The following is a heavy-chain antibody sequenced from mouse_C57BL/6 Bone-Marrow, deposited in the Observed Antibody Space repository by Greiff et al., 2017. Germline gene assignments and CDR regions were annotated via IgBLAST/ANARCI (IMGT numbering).Heavy chain of an antibody. CDR3: TRDNYGSSYPWYFDV. J-gene: IGHJ1*03. D-gene: IGHD1-1*01. Sequence: EVQLVESGEGLVKPGGSLKLSCAASGFTFSSYAMSWVRQTPEKRLEWVAYISSGGDYIYYADTVKGRFTISRDNARNTLYLQMSSLKSEDTAMYYCTRDNYGSSYPWYFDVWGTGTTVTVSS. CDR1: GFTFSSYA. CDR2: ISSGGDYI. V-gene: IGHV5-9-1*02.